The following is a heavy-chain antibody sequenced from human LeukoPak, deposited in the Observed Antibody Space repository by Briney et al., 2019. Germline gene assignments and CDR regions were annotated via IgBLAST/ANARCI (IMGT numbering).Heavy chain of an antibody. J-gene: IGHJ4*02. CDR1: GFTFSSYS. CDR2: ISYDGSNK. CDR3: AKASYGTDFDY. D-gene: IGHD5-18*01. V-gene: IGHV3-30*18. Sequence: GGALRLSCAASGFTFSSYSMNWVRQAPGKGLELVAVISYDGSNKYYADSVKGRFTISRDNSKNTLYLQMNSLRSEDTAVYYCAKASYGTDFDYWGQGTLVTVSS.